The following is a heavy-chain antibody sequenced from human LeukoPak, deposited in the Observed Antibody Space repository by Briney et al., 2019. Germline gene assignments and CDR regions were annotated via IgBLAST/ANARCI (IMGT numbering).Heavy chain of an antibody. D-gene: IGHD2-2*01. CDR3: AREVVPAAIRDLRWFDP. J-gene: IGHJ5*02. Sequence: LRLSCAASGFTFSSYEMNWVRQAPGKGLEWIGYIYYSGSTYYNPSLKSRVTISVDTSKNQFSLKLSSVTAADTAVYYCAREVVPAAIRDLRWFDPWGQGTLVTVSS. CDR2: IYYSGST. CDR1: GFTFSSYE. V-gene: IGHV4-31*02.